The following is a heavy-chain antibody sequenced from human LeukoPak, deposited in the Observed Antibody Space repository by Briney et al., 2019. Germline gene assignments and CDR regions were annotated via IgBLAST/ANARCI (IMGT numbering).Heavy chain of an antibody. CDR3: ARGWNGY. CDR2: ISGSGGST. V-gene: IGHV3-48*04. J-gene: IGHJ4*02. Sequence: PGGSLRLSCAASGFSVSSTFMSWVRQAPGKGLEWVSVISGSGGSTYYADSVKDRFTISRDNAKNSLYLQMNSLRAEDTAVYYCARGWNGYWGQGTLVTVSS. D-gene: IGHD1-1*01. CDR1: GFSVSSTF.